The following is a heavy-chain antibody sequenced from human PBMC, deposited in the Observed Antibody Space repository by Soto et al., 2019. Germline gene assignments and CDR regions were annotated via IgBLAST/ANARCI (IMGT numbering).Heavy chain of an antibody. D-gene: IGHD2-21*02. CDR3: VRTAREGAVAPHWFDR. CDR2: VYYTGST. J-gene: IGHJ5*02. Sequence: SETLSLTCTVSGASIRSTDYYWSWIRQAPGKGLEWVGYVYYTGSTYYNPSLMSRLTISVDTSKNQFSLKLTSVTAADTAVYYCVRTAREGAVAPHWFDRWGQGTQVTVSS. V-gene: IGHV4-30-4*01. CDR1: GASIRSTDYY.